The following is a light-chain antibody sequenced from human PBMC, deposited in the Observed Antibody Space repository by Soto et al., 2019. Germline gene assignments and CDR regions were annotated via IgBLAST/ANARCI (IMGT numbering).Light chain of an antibody. CDR1: SSNIGAGYD. CDR3: QSYDSSLSGSV. Sequence: QSALTQPPSVSGAPGQRVTISCTGSSSNIGAGYDVQWYQQLPGAAPKLLIYANTNRPSGVPDRFSGSKSGTSASLAITGLQAEDEADYHCQSYDSSLSGSVFGGGTKVTVL. V-gene: IGLV1-40*01. J-gene: IGLJ2*01. CDR2: ANT.